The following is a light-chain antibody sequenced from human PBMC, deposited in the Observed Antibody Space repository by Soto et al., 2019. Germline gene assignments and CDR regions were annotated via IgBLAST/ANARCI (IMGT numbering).Light chain of an antibody. V-gene: IGLV2-14*01. CDR1: SSDVGAYYF. Sequence: QSALTQPVSVSGSPGQSITISCTGSSSDVGAYYFVSWYQHRPGKAPKLILHEVTTRPSGISSRFSGSKSGNTASLTISGRQPDEEAADYCSSYTNTSTAYVFGTGTKVTVL. CDR2: EVT. J-gene: IGLJ1*01. CDR3: SSYTNTSTAYV.